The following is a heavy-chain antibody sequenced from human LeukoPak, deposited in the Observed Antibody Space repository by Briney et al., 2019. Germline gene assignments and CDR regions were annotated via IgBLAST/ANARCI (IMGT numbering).Heavy chain of an antibody. CDR3: ARVNSPYYNILTGYFY. D-gene: IGHD3-9*01. CDR2: SSASNGNT. V-gene: IGHV1-18*01. J-gene: IGHJ4*02. CDR1: GYTFTSFG. Sequence: GASVKVSCKASGYTFTSFGIPWVRQAPGQGPEWVGWSSASNGNTKYAQKFQGRVAMTTDTSTSTAYMELSSLRSDDTAVYYCARVNSPYYNILTGYFYWGQGTLVTVSS.